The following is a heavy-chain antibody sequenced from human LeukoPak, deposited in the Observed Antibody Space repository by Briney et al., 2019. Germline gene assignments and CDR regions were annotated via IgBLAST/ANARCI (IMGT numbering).Heavy chain of an antibody. Sequence: SETLSLTCAVYGGSFSGYYWSWIRQPPGKGLEWIGEINHSGSTNYNPSLKSRVTISVDTSKNQFSLKLSSVTAADTAVYYCARHGAYYGSGSYYPYFDYWGQGTLVTVSS. CDR3: ARHGAYYGSGSYYPYFDY. CDR2: INHSGST. D-gene: IGHD3-10*01. CDR1: GGSFSGYY. V-gene: IGHV4-34*01. J-gene: IGHJ4*02.